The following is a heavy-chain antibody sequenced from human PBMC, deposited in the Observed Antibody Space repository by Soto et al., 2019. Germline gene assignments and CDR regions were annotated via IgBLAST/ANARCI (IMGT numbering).Heavy chain of an antibody. D-gene: IGHD3-10*01. Sequence: ASVKVSCKTSGDTFTNFGLSWVRQAPGQGLEWMGWIATYNSNKNYAQKFQGRLTLTTDTSTSTGYMELKSLEYDDTAVYFFARVPRGLVNWFGPLGQGTLVTVSS. CDR1: GDTFTNFG. CDR3: ARVPRGLVNWFGP. J-gene: IGHJ5*02. V-gene: IGHV1-18*01. CDR2: IATYNSNK.